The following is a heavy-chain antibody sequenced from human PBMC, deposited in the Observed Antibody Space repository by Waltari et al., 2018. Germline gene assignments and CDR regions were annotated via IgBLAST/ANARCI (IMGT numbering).Heavy chain of an antibody. Sequence: QVQLQESGPGLVKPSETLSLTCAVSGYSISSGYYWGWIRQPPGKGLEWIGSIYHSGSTYYNPSLKSRVTISVDTSKNQFSLKLSSVTAADTAVYYCATPLAVAGRTYWGQGTMVTVSS. CDR3: ATPLAVAGRTY. J-gene: IGHJ3*01. CDR2: IYHSGST. V-gene: IGHV4-38-2*01. CDR1: GYSISSGYY. D-gene: IGHD6-19*01.